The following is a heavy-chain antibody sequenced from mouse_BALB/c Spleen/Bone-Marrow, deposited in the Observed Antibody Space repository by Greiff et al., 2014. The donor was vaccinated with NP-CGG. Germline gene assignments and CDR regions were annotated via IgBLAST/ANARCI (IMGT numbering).Heavy chain of an antibody. CDR3: ARGEISVDY. V-gene: IGHV1-80*01. CDR1: GYAFSTYW. CDR2: IYPGGGDT. J-gene: IGHJ2*01. Sequence: VQLQQSGAELVRPGSSVKISCKSSGYAFSTYWINWVKQRPGQGLEWIGQIYPGGGDTDFNGKFKDKATLTADKSSNTAYMQLSSVTSEDSAVYFCARGEISVDYWGQGTTLTVSS.